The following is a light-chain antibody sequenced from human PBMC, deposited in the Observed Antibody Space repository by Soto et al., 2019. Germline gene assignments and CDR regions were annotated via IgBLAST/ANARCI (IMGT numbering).Light chain of an antibody. CDR2: RIS. CDR3: MHTTLSVYT. V-gene: IGKV2-24*01. CDR1: QSIVHSDGNTY. J-gene: IGKJ2*01. Sequence: DIVMTQTPRSSPVTLGQPASISCRSSQSIVHSDGNTYLSWLQQRTGQPPRLLIYRISNQFSGVPDRFSGSVAGTDFTRKISRVESEDVGVYYCMHTTLSVYTFGQGTKLEI.